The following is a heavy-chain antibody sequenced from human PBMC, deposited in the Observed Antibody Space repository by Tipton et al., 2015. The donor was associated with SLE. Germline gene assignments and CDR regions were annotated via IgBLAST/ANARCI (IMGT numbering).Heavy chain of an antibody. CDR1: GGSISSGGYY. CDR2: IYYSGST. D-gene: IGHD3-22*01. Sequence: TLSLTCTVSGGSISSGGYYWSWIRQPPGKGLEWIGYIYYSGSTNYNPSLKSRVTISVDTSKNQFSLKLNSVTAADTAVYYCARALYYSSAYFDYWGQGTLVTVSS. J-gene: IGHJ4*02. CDR3: ARALYYSSAYFDY. V-gene: IGHV4-61*08.